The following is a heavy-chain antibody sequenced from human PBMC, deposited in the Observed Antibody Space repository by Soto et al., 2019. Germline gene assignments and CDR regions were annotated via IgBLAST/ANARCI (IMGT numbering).Heavy chain of an antibody. V-gene: IGHV3-74*01. CDR2: INSDGSST. D-gene: IGHD3-10*01. CDR3: ARGFMVRGPFFSYYYYCMYV. Sequence: GGCLRHSCAASGFTFSGDWMHWVRQAPGKGLVWVSRINSDGSSTSYADSVKGRFTISRDNAKNTLYLQMNSLRAEDTAVYYCARGFMVRGPFFSYYYYCMYVWGQGTTVTVSS. J-gene: IGHJ6*02. CDR1: GFTFSGDW.